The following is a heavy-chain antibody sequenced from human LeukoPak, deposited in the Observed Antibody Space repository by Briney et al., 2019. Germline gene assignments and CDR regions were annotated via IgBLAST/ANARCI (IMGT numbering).Heavy chain of an antibody. CDR3: ARELGGGLLWFGELSTYGMDV. D-gene: IGHD3-10*01. V-gene: IGHV3-33*01. Sequence: GGSLRLSCAASGFTFGSYGMHWVRQAPGKGLEWVAVIWYDGSNKYCADSVKGRFTISRDNSKNTLYLQMNSLRAEDTAVYYCARELGGGLLWFGELSTYGMDVWGQGTTVTVSS. CDR2: IWYDGSNK. CDR1: GFTFGSYG. J-gene: IGHJ6*02.